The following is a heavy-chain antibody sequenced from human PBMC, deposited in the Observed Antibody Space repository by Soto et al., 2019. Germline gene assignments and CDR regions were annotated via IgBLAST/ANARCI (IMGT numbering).Heavy chain of an antibody. V-gene: IGHV4-39*01. D-gene: IGHD4-17*01. CDR3: ARYYGDYAGLVDWFDP. J-gene: IGHJ5*02. CDR2: IYYSGST. Sequence: ASETLSLTCTVSGGSISSSSYYWGWIRQPPGKGLEWIGGIYYSGSTYYNPSLKSRVTISVDTSKNQFSLKLSSVTAADTAVYYCARYYGDYAGLVDWFDPWGQGTLVTVSS. CDR1: GGSISSSSYY.